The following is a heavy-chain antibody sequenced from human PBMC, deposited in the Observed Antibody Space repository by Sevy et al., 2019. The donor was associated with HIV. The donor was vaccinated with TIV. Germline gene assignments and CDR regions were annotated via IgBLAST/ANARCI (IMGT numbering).Heavy chain of an antibody. CDR2: ISSRNTYT. CDR3: ARLRAVASAPYYFDY. V-gene: IGHV3-11*06. J-gene: IGHJ4*02. D-gene: IGHD2-21*01. Sequence: GGSLRLSCAASGLIFSDYYMGWVRQAPGKGLEWVADISSRNTYTKYADSVKGRFTISRDNAKKSLYLQMNTLRAEDTAVYYCARLRAVASAPYYFDYWGQGTLVTVSS. CDR1: GLIFSDYY.